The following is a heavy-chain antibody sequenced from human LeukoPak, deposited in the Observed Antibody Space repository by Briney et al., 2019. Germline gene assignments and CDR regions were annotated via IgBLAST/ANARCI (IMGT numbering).Heavy chain of an antibody. J-gene: IGHJ4*02. CDR3: EAYGSV. V-gene: IGHV3-7*03. D-gene: IGHD3-10*01. CDR1: GFTFSNYW. Sequence: GSLRLSCAGSGFTFSNYWMSWVRQAPGKGLEWVANIKGDGSEEYYVESVKGRFSISRDNAKNALYLQMNSLRIGDTAVYYCEAYGSVWGQGTLVAVSS. CDR2: IKGDGSEE.